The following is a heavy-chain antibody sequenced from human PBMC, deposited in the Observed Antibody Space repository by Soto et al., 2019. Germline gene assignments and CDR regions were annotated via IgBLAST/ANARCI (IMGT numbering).Heavy chain of an antibody. CDR2: IWYDGSNK. CDR3: AREVVTMVRVLDV. V-gene: IGHV3-33*01. D-gene: IGHD3-10*01. J-gene: IGHJ6*02. Sequence: GGSLRLSCAASGFTFSSYGMHWVRQAPGKGLEWVAVIWYDGSNKYYADSVKGRFTISRDNSKNTLYLQMNSLRAEDTAVYYCAREVVTMVRVLDVWGQGTTVTVSS. CDR1: GFTFSSYG.